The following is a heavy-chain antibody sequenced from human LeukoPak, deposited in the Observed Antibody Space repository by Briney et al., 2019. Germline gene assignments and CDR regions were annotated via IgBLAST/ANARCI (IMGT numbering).Heavy chain of an antibody. J-gene: IGHJ4*02. CDR3: AMPYYDFWSGYYYFDY. Sequence: ASVKVSCKASGYTFTSYDINWVRQATGQGLGWMGWMNPNSGNTGYAQKFQGRVTMTRNTSISTAYMELSSLRSEDTAVYYCAMPYYDFWSGYYYFDYWGQGTLVTVSS. V-gene: IGHV1-8*01. CDR1: GYTFTSYD. D-gene: IGHD3-3*01. CDR2: MNPNSGNT.